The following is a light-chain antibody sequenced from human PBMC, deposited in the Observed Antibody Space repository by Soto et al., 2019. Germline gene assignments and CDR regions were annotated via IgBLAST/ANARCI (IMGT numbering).Light chain of an antibody. Sequence: DIQMTQAPSSLSASVGDKGTITCRARQTISSWLAWYQQKPGKAPKLLIYDASTLEGGVPSRFSGSGSGTDFTLTINSLQPDDFGTYYCQQYDSFSPLTFGGGTKVDIK. J-gene: IGKJ4*01. CDR2: DAS. CDR3: QQYDSFSPLT. CDR1: QTISSW. V-gene: IGKV1-5*01.